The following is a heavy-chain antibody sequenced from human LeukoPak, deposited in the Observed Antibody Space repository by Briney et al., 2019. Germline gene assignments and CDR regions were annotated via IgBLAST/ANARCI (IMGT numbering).Heavy chain of an antibody. D-gene: IGHD1-26*01. Sequence: SETLSLTCTVSGGSISNYYWSWIRQPPGKGLEWIGYIYYSGSTNYNPSLKSRVTVSVDTSKNQFSLKLSSVTAADTAVYYCARSPGRGAYFDYWGQGTLVTVSS. CDR3: ARSPGRGAYFDY. CDR2: IYYSGST. CDR1: GGSISNYY. J-gene: IGHJ4*02. V-gene: IGHV4-59*01.